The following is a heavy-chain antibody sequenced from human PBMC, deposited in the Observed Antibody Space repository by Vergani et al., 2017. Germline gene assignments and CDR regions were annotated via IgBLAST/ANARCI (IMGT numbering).Heavy chain of an antibody. CDR1: GFTFSSYS. CDR2: ISSSSSYI. D-gene: IGHD3-9*01. CDR3: ARGIVTYYYGMDV. Sequence: VQLVESGGGVVQPGGSLRLSCAASGFTFSSYSMNWVRQAPGKGLEWVSSISSSSSYIYYADSVKGRFTISRDNAKNSLYLQMNSLRAEDTAVYYCARGIVTYYYGMDVWGQGTTVTVSS. J-gene: IGHJ6*02. V-gene: IGHV3-21*01.